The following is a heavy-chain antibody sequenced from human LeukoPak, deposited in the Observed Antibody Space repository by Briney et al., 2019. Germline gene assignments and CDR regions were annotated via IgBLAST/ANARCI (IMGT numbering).Heavy chain of an antibody. J-gene: IGHJ4*02. D-gene: IGHD3-10*01. CDR3: ASSYGSGSYWPLRY. CDR2: INPSGGST. V-gene: IGHV1-46*01. Sequence: ASVKVSCKASGYTFTSYYMHWVRQAPGQGLEWMGMINPSGGSTSYAQEFQGRVTMTRDTSTSTVYMELSSLRSDDTAVYYCASSYGSGSYWPLRYWGQGTLGTVSS. CDR1: GYTFTSYY.